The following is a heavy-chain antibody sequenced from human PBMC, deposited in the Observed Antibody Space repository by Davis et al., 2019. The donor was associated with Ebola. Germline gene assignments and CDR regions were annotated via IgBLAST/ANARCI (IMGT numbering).Heavy chain of an antibody. J-gene: IGHJ5*02. CDR3: ARETTTVTTGWFDP. D-gene: IGHD4-17*01. V-gene: IGHV1-3*01. CDR2: INAGNGNT. CDR1: GGTFSSYA. Sequence: ASVKVSCKASGGTFSSYAISWVRQAPGQRLEWMGWINAGNGNTKYSQKFQGRVTITRDTSASTAYMELRSLRSDDTAVYYCARETTTVTTGWFDPWGQGTLVTVSS.